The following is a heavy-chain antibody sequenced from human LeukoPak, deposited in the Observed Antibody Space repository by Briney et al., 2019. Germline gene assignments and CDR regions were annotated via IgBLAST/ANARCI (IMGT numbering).Heavy chain of an antibody. Sequence: PGGSLRLSCAASGFTFSSYAMHWVRQAPGKGLEWVAVISYDGSNKYYADSVKGRFTISRDNSKNTLYLQMNSLRAEDTAVYYCARDGKAYYYDSSGYYLGYWGQGTLVTVSS. V-gene: IGHV3-30-3*01. D-gene: IGHD3-22*01. J-gene: IGHJ4*02. CDR1: GFTFSSYA. CDR2: ISYDGSNK. CDR3: ARDGKAYYYDSSGYYLGY.